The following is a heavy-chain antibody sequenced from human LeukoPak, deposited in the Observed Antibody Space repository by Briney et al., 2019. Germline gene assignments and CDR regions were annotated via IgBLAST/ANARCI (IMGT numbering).Heavy chain of an antibody. J-gene: IGHJ4*02. V-gene: IGHV4-39*01. CDR3: ARPGGSGWYAFDY. CDR2: IYYSGST. D-gene: IGHD6-19*01. CDR1: GGSISSSSYY. Sequence: SETLSLTCTVSGGSISSSSYYWGWIRQPPGKGLEWIGSIYYSGSTYYNPSLKSRVTISVDTSKNQFSLKLSSVTAADTAVYYCARPGGSGWYAFDYCGQGTLVTVSS.